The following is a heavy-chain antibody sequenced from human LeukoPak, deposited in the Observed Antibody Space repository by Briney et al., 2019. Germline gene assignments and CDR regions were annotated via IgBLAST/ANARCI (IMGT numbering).Heavy chain of an antibody. CDR1: GFSFSRYN. CDR2: ISSSGGTI. CDR3: ARGGSPDV. V-gene: IGHV3-48*04. J-gene: IGHJ6*04. D-gene: IGHD3-16*01. Sequence: GGSLRLSCAASGFSFSRYNINWVRQAPGKGLEWISYISSSGGTIYYADSVKGRFTISKDNAKNSLYLQMNSLRVEDTAVYYCARGGSPDVWGKGTTVTVFS.